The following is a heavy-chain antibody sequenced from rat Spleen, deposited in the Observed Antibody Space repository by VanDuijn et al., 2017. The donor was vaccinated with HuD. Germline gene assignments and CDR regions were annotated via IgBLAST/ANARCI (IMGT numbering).Heavy chain of an antibody. D-gene: IGHD1-2*01. Sequence: QVQLKESGPGLVQPSQTLSLTCTVSGFSLSNYGVIWVRQPPGKGLEWIAAISSGGSTYYNSALKSRLSISRDTSKSQVFLKMNSLQTEDTAMYFCARWGSGYWYFDFWGPGTMVTVSS. CDR1: GFSLSNYG. CDR3: ARWGSGYWYFDF. V-gene: IGHV2S8*01. J-gene: IGHJ1*01. CDR2: ISSGGST.